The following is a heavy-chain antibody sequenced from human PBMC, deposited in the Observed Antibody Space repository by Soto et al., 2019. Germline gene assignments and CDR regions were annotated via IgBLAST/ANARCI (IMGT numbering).Heavy chain of an antibody. D-gene: IGHD6-13*01. CDR3: ASSIPQLLTD. CDR1: GFSVRAHF. CDR2: IRNRASGDTT. V-gene: IGHV3-72*01. J-gene: IGHJ4*02. Sequence: EVQLVESGGGSVQPGGSLRLSCTDYGFSVRAHFMDWVRQTPGKGLEWVGQIRNRASGDTTFYAASVKGIFTVSRDDSRNSLYLQMNSLKPEDTAVYYCASSIPQLLTDWGQGTLVSVAS.